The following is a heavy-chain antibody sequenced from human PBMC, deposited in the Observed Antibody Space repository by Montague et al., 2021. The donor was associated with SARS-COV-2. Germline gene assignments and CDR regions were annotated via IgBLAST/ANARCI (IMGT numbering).Heavy chain of an antibody. CDR1: GASISSRSYY. J-gene: IGHJ6*02. CDR2: KYYSGST. D-gene: IGHD3-10*01. Sequence: SETLSLTCTVSGASISSRSYYWGWIRQPPGKGLEWIGFKYYSGSTYYNPTLKSRVTMSVDTSKNQFSLKLSSVTAADTALYYCARDRPRSYYYGSGTYTWGGYGMDVGGQGTTVTVSS. CDR3: ARDRPRSYYYGSGTYTWGGYGMDV. V-gene: IGHV4-39*07.